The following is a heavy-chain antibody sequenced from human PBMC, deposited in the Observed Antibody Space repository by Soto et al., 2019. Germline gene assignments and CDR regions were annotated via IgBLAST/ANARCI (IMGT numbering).Heavy chain of an antibody. J-gene: IGHJ4*02. V-gene: IGHV3-23*01. CDR3: ARQSYPNSLDL. CDR2: VSGTGSAT. D-gene: IGHD7-27*01. Sequence: GGSLRLSCVASEFSFSNFAMSWVRQAPGKGLEWVATVSGTGSATYYADSVEARFTISRDNSDNTLYLQMTSLRADDTAVYFCARQSYPNSLDLWGPGILVTVSS. CDR1: EFSFSNFA.